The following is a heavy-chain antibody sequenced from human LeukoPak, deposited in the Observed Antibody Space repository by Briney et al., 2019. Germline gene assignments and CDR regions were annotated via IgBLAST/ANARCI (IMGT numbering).Heavy chain of an antibody. CDR2: INHSGST. Sequence: SETLSLTCAVYGGSFSGYYWSWIRQPPGKGLEWIGEINHSGSTNYNPSLKSRVTISVDTSKNQFSLKLSSVTAADTAAYYCARGLSVSSASAYYFDYWGQGTLVTVSS. CDR1: GGSFSGYY. CDR3: ARGLSVSSASAYYFDY. J-gene: IGHJ4*02. V-gene: IGHV4-34*01. D-gene: IGHD4-17*01.